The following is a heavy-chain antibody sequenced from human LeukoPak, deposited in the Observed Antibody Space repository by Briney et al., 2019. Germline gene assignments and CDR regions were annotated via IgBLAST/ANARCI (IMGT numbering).Heavy chain of an antibody. CDR2: INSDGGNT. Sequence: GGSLRLSCAASGFTVSSNYMSWVRQAPGEGLVWVSRINSDGGNTNYAGSVKGRFTIPRDNAKNTLYLQMDSLRADDTAVYYRVRWDILTASGDSWGQGTLVAVSS. CDR1: GFTVSSNY. D-gene: IGHD3-9*01. J-gene: IGHJ4*02. CDR3: VRWDILTASGDS. V-gene: IGHV3-74*01.